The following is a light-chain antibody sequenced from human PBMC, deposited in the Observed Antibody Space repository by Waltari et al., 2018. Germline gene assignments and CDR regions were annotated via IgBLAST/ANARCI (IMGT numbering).Light chain of an antibody. V-gene: IGKV1-5*03. CDR1: QRVGTQ. J-gene: IGKJ2*01. CDR2: MAS. CDR3: PQYSSFSP. Sequence: DIQMTQSPSTLSASVGDRVTISCQASQRVGTQLSWYQQKPGKAHKLLIYMASSLESGVPSRFSGSGSGTEFTLTISSLQPDDFETSSCPQYSSFSPFGQGTKVDI.